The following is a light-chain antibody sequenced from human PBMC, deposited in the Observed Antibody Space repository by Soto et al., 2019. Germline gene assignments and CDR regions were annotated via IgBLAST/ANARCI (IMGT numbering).Light chain of an antibody. CDR3: QQSYSTPQT. J-gene: IGKJ1*01. CDR1: QSISSY. CDR2: AAT. Sequence: DIQMTQSPSSLSASVGDRVTITCRASQSISSYLNWYQQKPGKDPKLLIYAATSLQSGVPSRFSGSGSGTDFTLTISSLQPEDFATYSCQQSYSTPQTFGQGTKVEIK. V-gene: IGKV1-39*01.